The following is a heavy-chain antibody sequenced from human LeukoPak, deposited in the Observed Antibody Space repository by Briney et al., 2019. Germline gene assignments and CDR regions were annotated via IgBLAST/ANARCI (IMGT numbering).Heavy chain of an antibody. J-gene: IGHJ4*02. CDR2: INAGNGNT. Sequence: ASVKVSCKASGYTFTSYAMHWVRQAPGQRLEWMGWINAGNGNTKYSQKFQGRVTITRDTSASTAYMELSSLRSDDTAVYYCARDRGIAVAGIDYWGQGTLVTVSS. CDR1: GYTFTSYA. CDR3: ARDRGIAVAGIDY. V-gene: IGHV1-3*01. D-gene: IGHD6-19*01.